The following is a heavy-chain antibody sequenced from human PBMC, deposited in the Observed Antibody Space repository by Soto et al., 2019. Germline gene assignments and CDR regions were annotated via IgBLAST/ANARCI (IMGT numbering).Heavy chain of an antibody. D-gene: IGHD6-13*01. CDR3: ARDRGSSIEYFQH. CDR1: GFTFSSYG. V-gene: IGHV3-33*01. CDR2: IWYDGSNK. J-gene: IGHJ1*01. Sequence: QVQLVESGGGVVQPGRSLRLSCAASGFTFSSYGMHWVRQAPGKGLEWVAVIWYDGSNKYYADSVKGRFTISRDNSKNRLYLQMNSLTAEDTAVYYCARDRGSSIEYFQHWGQGTLVTVSS.